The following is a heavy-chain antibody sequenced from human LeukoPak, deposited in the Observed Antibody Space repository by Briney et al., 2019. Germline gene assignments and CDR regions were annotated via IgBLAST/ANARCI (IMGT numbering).Heavy chain of an antibody. V-gene: IGHV3-74*01. J-gene: IGHJ4*02. CDR1: GFTFSVYW. CDR3: ARNLGFYGSGSSFY. CDR2: INSDGSST. Sequence: PGGSLRLSCAASGFTFSVYWMHWVRQAPGRGLVWVSLINSDGSSTRYADSVKGRFTISRDNAKNTLYLQMNSLRAEDTAVYYCARNLGFYGSGSSFYWGQGTLVTVSS. D-gene: IGHD3-10*01.